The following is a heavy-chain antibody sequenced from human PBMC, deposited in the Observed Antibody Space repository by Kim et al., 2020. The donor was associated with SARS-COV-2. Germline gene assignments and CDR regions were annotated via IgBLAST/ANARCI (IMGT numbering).Heavy chain of an antibody. CDR3: ARDWGLLRRLDY. D-gene: IGHD1-26*01. Sequence: YYADSVKGRFTITRDNSKNTLYLQMNSLGAEDTAVYYCARDWGLLRRLDYWGQGTLVTVSS. J-gene: IGHJ4*02. V-gene: IGHV3-30*01.